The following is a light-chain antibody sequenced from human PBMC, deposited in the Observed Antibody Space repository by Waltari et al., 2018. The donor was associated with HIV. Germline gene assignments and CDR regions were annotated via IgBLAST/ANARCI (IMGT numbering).Light chain of an antibody. Sequence: EVVLTQAPAALSVFPGRRGTVSCTTSQNVGNNVAWYQKNSGQSPRLLIYGVSTRATGVPGRFGGSGSGTEFNLTIDSLQADDSAVYYCQHYDNLSRTFGPGTTVEIK. CDR1: QNVGNN. CDR3: QHYDNLSRT. V-gene: IGKV3-15*01. CDR2: GVS. J-gene: IGKJ1*01.